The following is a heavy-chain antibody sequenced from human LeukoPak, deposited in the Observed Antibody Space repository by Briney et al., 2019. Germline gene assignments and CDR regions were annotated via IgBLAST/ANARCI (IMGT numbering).Heavy chain of an antibody. V-gene: IGHV3-9*01. CDR3: ATVFDF. J-gene: IGHJ5*01. CDR2: ISWNSDSI. CDR1: GVSFNDYA. Sequence: GGSLRLSCATSGVSFNDYAMHWVRQVPGKGLEWVSSISWNSDSIGYADSVKGRFTISRDNAKNFLYLQMNNLRAEDTAVYYCATVFDFWGQGTLVTVSS. D-gene: IGHD2-21*02.